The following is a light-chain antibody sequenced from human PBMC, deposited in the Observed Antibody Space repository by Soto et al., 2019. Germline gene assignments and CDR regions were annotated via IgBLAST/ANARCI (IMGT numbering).Light chain of an antibody. J-gene: IGKJ1*01. CDR1: QSISSSY. CDR2: GAS. V-gene: IGKV3-20*01. CDR3: QQYSSTFWT. Sequence: IVLTHSPGTLTLSPGERTTLSCRASQSISSSYLAWYQQKPGQAPRLLVYGASSRATGIPDRFSGSGSGTDFTLTISRLEHEDFAMYYCQQYSSTFWTLGQGTKVDIK.